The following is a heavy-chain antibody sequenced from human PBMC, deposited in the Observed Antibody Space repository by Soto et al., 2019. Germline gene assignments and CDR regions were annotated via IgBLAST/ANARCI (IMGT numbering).Heavy chain of an antibody. V-gene: IGHV3-23*01. D-gene: IGHD6-19*01. Sequence: EVQLLESGGGLVQPGGSLRLSRAASGFTFSSYAMSWVRQAQGKGLEWVSAISGSGGTTYYADSVKGRFTFSRDNSKNTLYLQMNSLRAEDTAVYYCAKTANGWFSAFDIWGQGTMLTVSS. CDR3: AKTANGWFSAFDI. CDR1: GFTFSSYA. CDR2: ISGSGGTT. J-gene: IGHJ3*02.